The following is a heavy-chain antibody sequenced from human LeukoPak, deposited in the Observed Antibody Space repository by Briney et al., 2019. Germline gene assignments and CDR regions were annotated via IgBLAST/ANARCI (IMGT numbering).Heavy chain of an antibody. CDR3: AREYYYGSGSYTQGYYYYMDV. D-gene: IGHD3-10*01. J-gene: IGHJ6*03. CDR1: GGSFSGYY. V-gene: IGHV4-34*01. CDR2: INHSGST. Sequence: SETLSLTCAVYGGSFSGYYWSWIRQPPGKGLEWIGEINHSGSTNYNPSLKSRVTISVDTSKNQFSLKLSSVTAADTAVHYCAREYYYGSGSYTQGYYYYMDVWGKGTTVTVSS.